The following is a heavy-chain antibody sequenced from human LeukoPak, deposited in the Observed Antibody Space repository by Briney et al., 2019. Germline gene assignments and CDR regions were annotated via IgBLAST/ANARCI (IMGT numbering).Heavy chain of an antibody. D-gene: IGHD1-26*01. CDR3: ASLGGGSYFDY. V-gene: IGHV3-74*01. J-gene: IGHJ4*02. CDR2: INTDGSST. Sequence: GGSLRLSCAASGFTFSSYWMHWVRQAPGKGLVWVSRINTDGSSTSYADSVKGRFTISRDNAKNTLYLQMGSLRAEDMAVYYCASLGGGSYFDYWGQGTLVTVSS. CDR1: GFTFSSYW.